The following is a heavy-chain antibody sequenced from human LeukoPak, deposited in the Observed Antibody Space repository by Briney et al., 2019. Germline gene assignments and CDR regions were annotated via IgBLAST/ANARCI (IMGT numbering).Heavy chain of an antibody. CDR2: IRGTDGYT. J-gene: IGHJ4*02. D-gene: IGHD2-8*02. Sequence: GGSLRLSCAASGFTFNIYAMSWVRQAPGKGLEWFSTIRGTDGYTYYADSVKGRFTISRDNSRNTLYLQMNSLRAEDTALYYCAKGRLDPNLVLDHWGQGTLVAVSS. CDR1: GFTFNIYA. CDR3: AKGRLDPNLVLDH. V-gene: IGHV3-23*01.